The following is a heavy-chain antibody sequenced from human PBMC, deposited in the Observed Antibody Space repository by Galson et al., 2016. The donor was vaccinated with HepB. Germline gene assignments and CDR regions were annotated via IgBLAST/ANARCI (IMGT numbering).Heavy chain of an antibody. CDR3: ARPTQIYFGPRLNHLEF. D-gene: IGHD2/OR15-2a*01. CDR2: VNPKSGHT. CDR1: GYTFTNFD. J-gene: IGHJ4*02. V-gene: IGHV1-8*01. Sequence: SVKVSCKASGYTFTNFDINWVRQATGRGLEWMGWVNPKSGHTGYAQQFQGRITMAKNTSITTAYMELTGLTSDDTAIYYCARPTQIYFGPRLNHLEFWGQGTLVTVAS.